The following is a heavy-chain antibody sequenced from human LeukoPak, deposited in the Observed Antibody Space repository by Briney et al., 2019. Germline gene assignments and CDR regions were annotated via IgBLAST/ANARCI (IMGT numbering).Heavy chain of an antibody. D-gene: IGHD3-3*01. J-gene: IGHJ4*02. V-gene: IGHV3-7*01. CDR3: ARAGSGFWSGYSPFDY. CDR1: GFTFRSYW. CDR2: IKQDGSEK. Sequence: PGGSLRLSCAASGFTFRSYWMSWVRQAPGKGLEWVANIKQDGSEKYYVDSVKGRFTISRDNAKNSLYLRMNSLRAEDTAVYYCARAGSGFWSGYSPFDYWGQGTLVTVSS.